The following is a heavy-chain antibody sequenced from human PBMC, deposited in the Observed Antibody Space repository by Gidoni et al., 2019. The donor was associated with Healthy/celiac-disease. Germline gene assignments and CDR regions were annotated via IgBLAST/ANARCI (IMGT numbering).Heavy chain of an antibody. CDR1: GGSFSGYY. D-gene: IGHD5-18*01. Sequence: QVQLQQWGAGLLKPSETLSLTCAVYGGSFSGYYWSWIRQPPGKGLEWIGEINHSGSTNYNPSLKSRVTISVDTSKNQFSLKLSSVTAADTAVYYCARGVGRIQLWYYYYYGMDVWGQGTTVTVSS. J-gene: IGHJ6*02. V-gene: IGHV4-34*01. CDR2: INHSGST. CDR3: ARGVGRIQLWYYYYYGMDV.